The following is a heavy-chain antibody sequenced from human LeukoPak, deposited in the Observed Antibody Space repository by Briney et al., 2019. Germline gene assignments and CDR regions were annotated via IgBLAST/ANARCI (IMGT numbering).Heavy chain of an antibody. CDR2: IIPIFGTA. CDR1: GGTFSSYA. V-gene: IGHV1-69*13. CDR3: AGLGMSSSSSHYYYYMDV. D-gene: IGHD6-6*01. Sequence: ASVKVSCKASGGTFSSYAISWARQAPGQGLEWMGGIIPIFGTANYAQKFQGRVTITADESTSTAYMELSSLRSEDTAVYYCAGLGMSSSSSHYYYYMDVWGKGTTVTVSS. J-gene: IGHJ6*03.